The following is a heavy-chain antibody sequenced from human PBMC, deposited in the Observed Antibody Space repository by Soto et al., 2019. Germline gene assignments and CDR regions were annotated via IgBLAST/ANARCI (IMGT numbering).Heavy chain of an antibody. J-gene: IGHJ4*01. Sequence: GGSLRLSCAASGFTFSNAWINWVRQTPGKGLEWVGRVKSKTDGGTTDFGAPGKGRFAISRDDSKNMVYLEINSLKTEDTAIYYCTTDSYITSIIVRFDYWGHGTLVTVSS. V-gene: IGHV3-15*07. D-gene: IGHD3-22*01. CDR3: TTDSYITSIIVRFDY. CDR2: VKSKTDGGTT. CDR1: GFTFSNAW.